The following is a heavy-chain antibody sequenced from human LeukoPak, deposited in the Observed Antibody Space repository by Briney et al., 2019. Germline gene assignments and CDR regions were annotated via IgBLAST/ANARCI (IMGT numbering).Heavy chain of an antibody. Sequence: SETLSLTCTVSGGSISSSSYYWGWIRQPPGKGLEWIGSIHYSGSTYSNPSLQSRVTISVDTSKNQFSLKLSSVTAADTAVYYCAAGATTLWYFDLWGRGTLATVSS. CDR3: AAGATTLWYFDL. V-gene: IGHV4-39*01. CDR1: GGSISSSSYY. D-gene: IGHD1-26*01. J-gene: IGHJ2*01. CDR2: IHYSGST.